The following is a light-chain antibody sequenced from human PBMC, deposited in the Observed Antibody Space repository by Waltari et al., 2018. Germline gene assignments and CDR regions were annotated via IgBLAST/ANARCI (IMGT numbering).Light chain of an antibody. Sequence: QSALTQPASVSGSPGQSITISCYGTSSDIGFYNYVSWYQHHPGKAPKLMIYYVSQRPAGVSHRFSGSKSGNTASLTISGLQAEDEADYYCNSYTGSSSWVFGGGTKVTVL. V-gene: IGLV2-14*03. J-gene: IGLJ3*02. CDR1: SSDIGFYNY. CDR3: NSYTGSSSWV. CDR2: YVS.